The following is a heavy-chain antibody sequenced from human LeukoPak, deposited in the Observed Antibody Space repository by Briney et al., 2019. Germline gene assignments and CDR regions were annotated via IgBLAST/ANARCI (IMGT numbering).Heavy chain of an antibody. CDR2: ICTSGST. CDR1: GGSISSYY. D-gene: IGHD3-10*01. J-gene: IGHJ5*02. CDR3: ARQPLLLWFGGWFDP. Sequence: SETLSLTCTVSGGSISSYYWSWIRQPAGKGLEWIGRICTSGSTNYNPSLKSRVTMSVDTSKNQFSLKLSSVTAADTAVYYCARQPLLLWFGGWFDPWGQGTLVTVSS. V-gene: IGHV4-4*07.